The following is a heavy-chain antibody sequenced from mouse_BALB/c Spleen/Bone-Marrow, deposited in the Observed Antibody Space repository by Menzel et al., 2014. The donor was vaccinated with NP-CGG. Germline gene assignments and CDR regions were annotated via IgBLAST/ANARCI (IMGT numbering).Heavy chain of an antibody. CDR1: GYTFTSYW. J-gene: IGHJ2*01. V-gene: IGHV1-69*02. D-gene: IGHD4-1*01. CDR3: ARNWVYFDY. CDR2: IDPSDSET. Sequence: VQLQQSGAELVKPGAPVKLSCKASGYTFTSYWMNWVKQGPGRGLEWIGRIDPSDSETHYNQKFKDKATLTVDKSSSTAYIQLSSLTSEDSAVYYCARNWVYFDYWGQGTTLTVSS.